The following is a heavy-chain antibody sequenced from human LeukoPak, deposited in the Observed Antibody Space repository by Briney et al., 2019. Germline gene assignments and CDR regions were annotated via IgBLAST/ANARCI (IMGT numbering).Heavy chain of an antibody. CDR2: IYNNGST. CDR3: GAESERWLVRS. V-gene: IGHV4-59*01. CDR1: GGSISSYY. Sequence: SETLSLTCTVSGGSISSYYWSWIRQPPGKGLEWIGYIYNNGSTNYNPFLKSRVTISIDTSKNQFSLKLSSVTAADTAVYYCGAESERWLVRSWRQGTLVTVSS. J-gene: IGHJ4*02. D-gene: IGHD6-19*01.